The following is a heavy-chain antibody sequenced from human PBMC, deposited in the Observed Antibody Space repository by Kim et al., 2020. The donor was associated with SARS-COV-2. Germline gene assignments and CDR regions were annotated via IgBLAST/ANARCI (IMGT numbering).Heavy chain of an antibody. V-gene: IGHV4-31*03. J-gene: IGHJ6*02. CDR1: GGSISSGGYY. Sequence: SETLSLTCTVSGGSISSGGYYWSWIRQHPGKGLEWIGYIYYSGSTYYNPSLKIRVTISVDTSKNQFSLKLSSVTAADTAVYYCARGSDLTFGTYGMDVWGQGTTVTVSS. D-gene: IGHD1-20*01. CDR3: ARGSDLTFGTYGMDV. CDR2: IYYSGST.